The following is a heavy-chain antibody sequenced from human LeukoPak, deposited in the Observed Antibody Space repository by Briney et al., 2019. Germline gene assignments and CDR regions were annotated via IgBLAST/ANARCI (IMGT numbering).Heavy chain of an antibody. CDR1: GGSISSSSYY. CDR2: IYYSGST. CDR3: ARRGISSGWSPGAFDI. Sequence: SETLSLTCNVSGGSISSSSYYWGWIRQPPRKGLEWIGTIYYSGSTDYNPSLKSRVTISVDTSKNQFSLKLSSVTAADTAVYYCARRGISSGWSPGAFDIWGQGTMVTVSS. J-gene: IGHJ3*02. D-gene: IGHD6-19*01. V-gene: IGHV4-39*01.